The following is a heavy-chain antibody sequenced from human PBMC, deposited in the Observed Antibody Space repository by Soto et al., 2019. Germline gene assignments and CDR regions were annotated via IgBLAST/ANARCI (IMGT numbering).Heavy chain of an antibody. CDR2: IDPSDSYT. V-gene: IGHV5-10-1*01. Sequence: GESLKISCKGSGYSFTSYWISWVRQTPGKGLEWMGRIDPSDSYTNYSPSFQGHVTISADKSISTAYLQWSSLKASDTAMYYCARRGEGIAAAVDYWGQGTLVTVSS. J-gene: IGHJ4*02. D-gene: IGHD6-13*01. CDR1: GYSFTSYW. CDR3: ARRGEGIAAAVDY.